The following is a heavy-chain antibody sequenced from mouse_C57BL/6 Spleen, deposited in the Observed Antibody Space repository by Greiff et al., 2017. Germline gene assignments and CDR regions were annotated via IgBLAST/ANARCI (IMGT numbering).Heavy chain of an antibody. D-gene: IGHD2-3*01. CDR1: GFTFSSYA. CDR3: ARDDGYYVVWAY. Sequence: EVQLVESGGGLVKPGGSLKLSCAASGFTFSSYAMSWVRQTPEKRLEWVATISDGGSYTYYPDSVNGRFTISRENAKNNLYLQMSHLKSKDTAMYYCARDDGYYVVWAYWGQGTLVTVSA. J-gene: IGHJ3*01. CDR2: ISDGGSYT. V-gene: IGHV5-4*01.